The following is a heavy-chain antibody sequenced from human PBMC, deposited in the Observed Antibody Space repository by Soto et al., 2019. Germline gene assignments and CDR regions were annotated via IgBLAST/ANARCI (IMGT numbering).Heavy chain of an antibody. J-gene: IGHJ3*02. CDR1: GASLSGVY. CDR2: INHSGSA. Sequence: QVQLQQWGAGLLKPSETLSLTCGVSGASLSGVYWTWIRQTPGRGLEWIGEINHSGSAYYNPALGDRVTISVDTSKKQFFLNLTSVTAADTAVYYCATYRKFFQIWGQGTKVTVSS. V-gene: IGHV4-34*01. CDR3: ATYRKFFQI.